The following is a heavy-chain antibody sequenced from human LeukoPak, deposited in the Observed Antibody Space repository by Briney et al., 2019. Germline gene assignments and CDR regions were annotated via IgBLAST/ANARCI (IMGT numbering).Heavy chain of an antibody. CDR2: IRYDGSNK. V-gene: IGHV3-30*02. D-gene: IGHD3-10*01. CDR3: AKEYGSGSYYYPLYY. Sequence: GGSLRLSCAASGFTFSSYGMHWVRQAPGKGLEWVAFIRYDGSNKYYADSVKGRFTISRDNSKNTLYLQMNSLRAEDTAVYYCAKEYGSGSYYYPLYYWGQGTLVTVSS. CDR1: GFTFSSYG. J-gene: IGHJ4*02.